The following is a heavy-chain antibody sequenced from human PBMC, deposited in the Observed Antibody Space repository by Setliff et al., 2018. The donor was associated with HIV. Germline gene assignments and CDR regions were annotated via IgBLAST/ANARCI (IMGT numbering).Heavy chain of an antibody. CDR2: ISGSGGST. Sequence: GGSLRLSCAASGFTFSTYPMSWVRQAPGKGLEWVSGISGSGGSTYYADSVKGRFTISRDKSISTAYLQWSSLKASDTAIYYCTRHILAYCAGDCYPLDYWGQGTLVTVSS. V-gene: IGHV3-23*01. CDR1: GFTFSTYP. J-gene: IGHJ4*02. D-gene: IGHD2-21*02. CDR3: TRHILAYCAGDCYPLDY.